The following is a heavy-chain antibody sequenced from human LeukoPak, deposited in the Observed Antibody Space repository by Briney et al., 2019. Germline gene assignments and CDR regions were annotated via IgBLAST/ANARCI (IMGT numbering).Heavy chain of an antibody. V-gene: IGHV3-23*01. CDR3: ARDLYSTNYYGMDV. J-gene: IGHJ6*02. Sequence: PGGSLRLSCAVSGFTFSSHGFTWVRQVPGKGREWVSAIEISGDTFYADSVRGRFTIARDNSKNTRYLQMNSPRAEDTAVYYCARDLYSTNYYGMDVWGQGTTVTVSS. CDR1: GFTFSSHG. D-gene: IGHD2-15*01. CDR2: IEISGDT.